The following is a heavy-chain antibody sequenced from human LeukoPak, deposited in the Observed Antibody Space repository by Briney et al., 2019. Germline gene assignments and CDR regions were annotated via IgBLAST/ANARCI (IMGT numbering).Heavy chain of an antibody. CDR2: IIPIFGTA. CDR3: ARDLSYSSSWFDP. V-gene: IGHV1-69*13. D-gene: IGHD6-13*01. Sequence: ASVKVSCKASGGTFSSYAISWVRQAPGQGLEWMGGIIPIFGTANYAQKFQGRVTITADESTSTAYMELSSLRSEDTAVYYCARDLSYSSSWFDPWGQGTLVTVSS. J-gene: IGHJ5*02. CDR1: GGTFSSYA.